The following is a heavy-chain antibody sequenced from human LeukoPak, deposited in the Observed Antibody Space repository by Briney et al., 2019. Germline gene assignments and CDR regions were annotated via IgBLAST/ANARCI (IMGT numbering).Heavy chain of an antibody. CDR1: GFTFSSYG. CDR2: IRNDGSNK. J-gene: IGHJ4*02. CDR3: AKGPGGYSSGWYFDY. V-gene: IGHV3-30*02. D-gene: IGHD6-19*01. Sequence: QPGGSLRLSCAASGFTFSSYGMHWVRQAPGKGLEWVAFIRNDGSNKYYADSVKGRFTISRDNSKNTLYLQMNSLRAEDTAVYYCAKGPGGYSSGWYFDYWGQGTLVTVSS.